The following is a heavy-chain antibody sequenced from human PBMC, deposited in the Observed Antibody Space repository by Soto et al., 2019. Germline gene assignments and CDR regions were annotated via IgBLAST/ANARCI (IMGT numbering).Heavy chain of an antibody. V-gene: IGHV1-18*04. Sequence: QVQLVQSGGEVKKPGASVKVSCKTSGYTFSNYDFSWVRQAPGQGLEWMGWVSNKNGVTNYAEKFRDRVTMSTDTSTNTIYMELRSRRADDTAVYFCARERRNTGWYGVDHWGQGTQVTVSS. CDR3: ARERRNTGWYGVDH. D-gene: IGHD6-19*01. CDR1: GYTFSNYD. J-gene: IGHJ4*02. CDR2: VSNKNGVT.